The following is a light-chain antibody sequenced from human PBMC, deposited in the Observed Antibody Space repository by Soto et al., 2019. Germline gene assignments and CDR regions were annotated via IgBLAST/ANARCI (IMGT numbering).Light chain of an antibody. CDR3: QHSYYIPA. Sequence: DIQMTQSPSSLSASVGDRVTISCRASQRITTYLNWYQQKPGKAPRLLIYAASSLQGGVPSRFSGRGSGTDFTLTISSLQPEDLSTYYCQHSYYIPAFGGVTKVEIK. V-gene: IGKV1-39*01. CDR2: AAS. J-gene: IGKJ4*01. CDR1: QRITTY.